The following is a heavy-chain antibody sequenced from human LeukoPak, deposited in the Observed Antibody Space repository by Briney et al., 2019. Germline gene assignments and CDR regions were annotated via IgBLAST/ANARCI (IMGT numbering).Heavy chain of an antibody. D-gene: IGHD1-26*01. Sequence: GGSLRLSCAASGFTFSSYAMHWVRQAPGKGLEWVAVISYDGSNKYYADSVKGRFTISRDNSKNTLYLQMNSLRAEDTAVYYCAKTVPISGRPREGFDYWGQGTLVTVSS. J-gene: IGHJ4*02. V-gene: IGHV3-30-3*02. CDR1: GFTFSSYA. CDR3: AKTVPISGRPREGFDY. CDR2: ISYDGSNK.